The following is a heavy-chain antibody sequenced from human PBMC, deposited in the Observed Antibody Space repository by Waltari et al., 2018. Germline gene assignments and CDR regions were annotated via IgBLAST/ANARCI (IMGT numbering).Heavy chain of an antibody. CDR2: IYYSGST. D-gene: IGHD6-19*01. CDR3: ARHGYVVAVAAFDY. CDR1: GGSISSSSYY. V-gene: IGHV4-39*07. Sequence: QLQLQESGPGLVKPSETLSLTCTVPGGSISSSSYYWGWIRRPPGKGLGWIGSIYYSGSTYDNPSLKSRVTISVDTSKNQFSLKLSSVTAADTAVYYCARHGYVVAVAAFDYWGQGTLVTVSS. J-gene: IGHJ4*02.